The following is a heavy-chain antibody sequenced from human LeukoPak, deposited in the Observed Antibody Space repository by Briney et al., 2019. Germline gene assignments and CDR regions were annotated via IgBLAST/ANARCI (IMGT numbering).Heavy chain of an antibody. J-gene: IGHJ4*02. V-gene: IGHV1-2*02. Sequence: ASVKVSCKASGYTFTGYYMHWVRQAPGQGLEWMGWINPNGGGTYYAQKFQGRVTMTRDTSISTAYMELSRLRSDDTAVYYCASLLGYCSGGSCSPYYFDYWGQGTLVTVSS. CDR2: INPNGGGT. D-gene: IGHD2-15*01. CDR1: GYTFTGYY. CDR3: ASLLGYCSGGSCSPYYFDY.